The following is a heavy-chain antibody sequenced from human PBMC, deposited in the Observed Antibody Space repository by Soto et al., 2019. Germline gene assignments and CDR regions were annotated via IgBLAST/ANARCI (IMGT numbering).Heavy chain of an antibody. V-gene: IGHV5-51*01. CDR3: ARLSDCTNGVCYYYGMDV. Sequence: GESLKISGKGSGYSFTSYWIGWVRQMPGKGLEWMGIIYPGDSDTRYSPSFQGQVTISADKSIRTAYLQWSSLKASDTAMYYCARLSDCTNGVCYYYGMDVWGQGTTVTVSS. J-gene: IGHJ6*02. CDR2: IYPGDSDT. D-gene: IGHD2-8*01. CDR1: GYSFTSYW.